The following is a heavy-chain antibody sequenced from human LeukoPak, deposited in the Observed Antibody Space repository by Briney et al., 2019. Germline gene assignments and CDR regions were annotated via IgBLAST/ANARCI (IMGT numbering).Heavy chain of an antibody. Sequence: GGSLRLSCAASGFTFSSYSMNWVRQAPGKGLEWVSSISSSSSYIYYADSVKGRFTISRDNAKNSLYLQMNSLRAEDTAVYYCARESYCSGGSCHIFDYWGQGTLVTVSS. J-gene: IGHJ4*02. V-gene: IGHV3-21*01. CDR1: GFTFSSYS. CDR2: ISSSSSYI. D-gene: IGHD2-15*01. CDR3: ARESYCSGGSCHIFDY.